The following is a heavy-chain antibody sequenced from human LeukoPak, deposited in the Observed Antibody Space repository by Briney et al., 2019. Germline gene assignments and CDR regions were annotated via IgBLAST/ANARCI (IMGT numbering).Heavy chain of an antibody. Sequence: PGGSLRLSCAASGFTVSSNYMSWVRQAPGKGLEWVSVIYSGGSTYYADSVKGRFTISRDNSKNTLYLQMNSLRAEDTAVYYCAKEGWDSSGYRGKGGYFDYWGQGTLVTVSS. D-gene: IGHD3-22*01. CDR3: AKEGWDSSGYRGKGGYFDY. V-gene: IGHV3-53*01. CDR1: GFTVSSNY. CDR2: IYSGGST. J-gene: IGHJ4*02.